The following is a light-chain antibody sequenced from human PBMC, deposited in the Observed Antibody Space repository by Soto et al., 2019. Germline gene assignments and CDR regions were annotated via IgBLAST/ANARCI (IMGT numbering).Light chain of an antibody. Sequence: EIVMTQSPATLSVSPGERATVSCRASQSVSSNLAWYQQKPGQAPRLLIYGASTRATGIPARFSGSGSGTEFTLTISSLQSEDFAVYYCQQYGSSPITFGQGTRLENK. J-gene: IGKJ5*01. CDR2: GAS. V-gene: IGKV3-15*01. CDR3: QQYGSSPIT. CDR1: QSVSSN.